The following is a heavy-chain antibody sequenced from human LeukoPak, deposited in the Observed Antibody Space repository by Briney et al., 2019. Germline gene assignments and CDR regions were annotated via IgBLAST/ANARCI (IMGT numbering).Heavy chain of an antibody. J-gene: IGHJ4*02. V-gene: IGHV1-69*06. D-gene: IGHD6-13*01. Sequence: SVKVSCKASGGTFSSYAISWVRQAPGQGLEWMGGIIPIFGTANYAQKFPGSVTITADKSTSTADMELSSLRSEDTAVYYCASLWGYSSSHNSNGDYWGQGTMVTVSS. CDR2: IIPIFGTA. CDR1: GGTFSSYA. CDR3: ASLWGYSSSHNSNGDY.